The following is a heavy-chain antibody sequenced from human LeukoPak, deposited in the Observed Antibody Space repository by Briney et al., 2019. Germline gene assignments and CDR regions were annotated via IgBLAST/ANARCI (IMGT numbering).Heavy chain of an antibody. CDR3: ARHPGRSNWFDT. V-gene: IGHV4-39*01. CDR2: VHSSGST. J-gene: IGHJ5*02. CDR1: GGSINSDAYY. Sequence: SETLSLTCTVFGGSINSDAYYWDWIRHSPGKGLEWIGNVHSSGSTYYTPSLRGRVTISVDTSRNQFSLRLSSVTAADTAVYYCARHPGRSNWFDTWGRGILVTFSS. D-gene: IGHD1-14*01.